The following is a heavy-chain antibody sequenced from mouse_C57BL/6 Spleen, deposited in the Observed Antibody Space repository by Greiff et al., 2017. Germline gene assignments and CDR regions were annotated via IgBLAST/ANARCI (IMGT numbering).Heavy chain of an antibody. Sequence: VKLVESGPELVKPGASVKISCKASGYAFSSSWMNWVKQRPGKGLEWIGRIYPGDGDTNYNGKFKGKATLTADKSSSTAYMQLSSLTSEDSAVYFCARHSSGYYFDYWGQGTTLTVSS. CDR2: IYPGDGDT. J-gene: IGHJ2*01. D-gene: IGHD3-2*02. CDR1: GYAFSSSW. CDR3: ARHSSGYYFDY. V-gene: IGHV1-82*01.